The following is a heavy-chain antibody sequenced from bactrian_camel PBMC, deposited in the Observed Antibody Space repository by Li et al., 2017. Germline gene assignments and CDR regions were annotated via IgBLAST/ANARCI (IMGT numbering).Heavy chain of an antibody. D-gene: IGHD1*01. CDR1: GHTYSSKC. Sequence: VQLVESGGGSVQPGGSLRLSCGASGHTYSSKCMGWFRQAPGKEREGVAFVYFGGGNTYYADSVKGRFTISQDNAKNTVNLRMSSLRPEDTAMYYCAAHVTPCWLSGHVKDFKYRGQGTQVTVS. V-gene: IGHV3S40*01. CDR3: AAHVTPCWLSGHVKDFKY. CDR2: VYFGGGNT. J-gene: IGHJ4*01.